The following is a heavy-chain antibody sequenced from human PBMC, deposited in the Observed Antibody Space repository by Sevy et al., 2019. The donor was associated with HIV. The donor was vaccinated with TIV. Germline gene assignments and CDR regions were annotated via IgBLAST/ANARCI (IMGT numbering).Heavy chain of an antibody. J-gene: IGHJ4*02. D-gene: IGHD3-9*01. Sequence: ASVKVSCKVSGYTLTELSMHWVRQAPGKGLEWMGGFDPEDGETIYAQKFQGRVTMTEEKFTDTAYMELSSLGSEDTAVYYCATGSQYFAEFDYWGQGTLVTVSS. CDR2: FDPEDGET. CDR3: ATGSQYFAEFDY. CDR1: GYTLTELS. V-gene: IGHV1-24*01.